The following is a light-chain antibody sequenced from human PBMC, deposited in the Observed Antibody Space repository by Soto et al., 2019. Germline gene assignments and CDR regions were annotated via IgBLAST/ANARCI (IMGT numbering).Light chain of an antibody. CDR1: QSRSPW. CDR2: KAS. J-gene: IGKJ2*01. V-gene: IGKV1-5*03. Sequence: DIQMTQSPSTLSASVGDRVTITCRASQSRSPWLAWYQQKPGKPPKLLIYKASTLESGVPSRFSGSGSGTEFTLTINSLQPDDFATYYCQEYDGETYTFGQGTRVEIK. CDR3: QEYDGETYT.